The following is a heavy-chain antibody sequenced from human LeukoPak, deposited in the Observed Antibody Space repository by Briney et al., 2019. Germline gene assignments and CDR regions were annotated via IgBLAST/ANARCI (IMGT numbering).Heavy chain of an antibody. CDR1: GGSISSSSYY. Sequence: PSETLSLTCTVSGGSISSSSYYWSWIRQPPGKGLEWIAYINYSGSTYYNPSLNSRGTISLDTSKNQFSLTLRSVTAADTAVYYCAKDPAYSSSFDYWGQGTLVTVSS. D-gene: IGHD6-13*01. CDR2: INYSGST. V-gene: IGHV4-30-4*08. J-gene: IGHJ4*02. CDR3: AKDPAYSSSFDY.